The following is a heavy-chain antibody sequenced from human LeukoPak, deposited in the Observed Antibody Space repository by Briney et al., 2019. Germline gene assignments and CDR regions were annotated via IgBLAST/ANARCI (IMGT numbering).Heavy chain of an antibody. Sequence: GSRLLSCAASGFTFSSYGMHWVRQAPGKGLEWVAVIWYDGSNKYYADSVKGRFTISRDNSKNTLYLQMNSLRAEDTAVYYCASGSGSYYSPHFDYWGQGTLVTVSS. CDR3: ASGSGSYYSPHFDY. V-gene: IGHV3-33*01. CDR2: IWYDGSNK. D-gene: IGHD3-10*01. J-gene: IGHJ4*02. CDR1: GFTFSSYG.